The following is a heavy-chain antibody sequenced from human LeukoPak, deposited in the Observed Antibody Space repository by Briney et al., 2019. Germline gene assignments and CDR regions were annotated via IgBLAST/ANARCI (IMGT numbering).Heavy chain of an antibody. Sequence: GGSLRLSCAASGFTFSSYWLHWVRQAPGKGLVWVSRIKGDERSTNYADSVKGRFTISRNNAKNTVYLEMNSLRAEDTAVYYCVRGQLWSYYHDYWGQGTLVTVSS. CDR1: GFTFSSYW. V-gene: IGHV3-74*01. J-gene: IGHJ4*02. CDR2: IKGDERST. CDR3: VRGQLWSYYHDY. D-gene: IGHD5-18*01.